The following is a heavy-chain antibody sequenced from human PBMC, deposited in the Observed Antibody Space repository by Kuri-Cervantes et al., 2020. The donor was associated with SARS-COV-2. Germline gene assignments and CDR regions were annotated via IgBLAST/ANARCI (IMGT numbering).Heavy chain of an antibody. CDR2: INWNSSRI. J-gene: IGHJ4*02. V-gene: IGHV3-9*01. D-gene: IGHD5-18*01. CDR1: GFTFDNYA. Sequence: GGSLRLSCAASGFTFDNYALHWVRQAPGKGLEWASSINWNSSRIDYADSVKGRFTVSRDNTRNSLHLQMSSLRAEDTAFYFCAKDRGHNYGYGFDHWGQGSLVTVSS. CDR3: AKDRGHNYGYGFDH.